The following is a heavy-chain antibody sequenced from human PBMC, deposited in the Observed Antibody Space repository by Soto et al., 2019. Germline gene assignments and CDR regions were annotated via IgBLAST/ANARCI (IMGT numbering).Heavy chain of an antibody. CDR2: ISGGGTGT. J-gene: IGHJ4*02. V-gene: IGHV3-23*01. CDR3: AKGHYYDNSGIWVANQAFDY. Sequence: PGGSLRLSCAASGLTFTNYALHWVRQAPGKGLEWVSSISGGGTGTYSADAVKGRFTISSDKSRNTVYLQMSSLRAEDTAVYYCAKGHYYDNSGIWVANQAFDYWGQGNLVTVSS. D-gene: IGHD3-22*01. CDR1: GLTFTNYA.